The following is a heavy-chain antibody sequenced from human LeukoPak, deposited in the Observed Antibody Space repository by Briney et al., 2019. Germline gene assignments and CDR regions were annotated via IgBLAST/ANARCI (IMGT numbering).Heavy chain of an antibody. CDR3: ARDSAGALDAFDI. CDR1: GFTVSSNY. J-gene: IGHJ3*02. D-gene: IGHD6-19*01. CDR2: IYSGGST. V-gene: IGHV3-53*01. Sequence: GGFLRLSCAASGFTVSSNYMSWVRQAPGKGLEWVSVIYSGGSTYYADSVKGRFTISRDNSKNTLYLQMNSLRAEDTAVYYCARDSAGALDAFDIWGQGTMVTVSS.